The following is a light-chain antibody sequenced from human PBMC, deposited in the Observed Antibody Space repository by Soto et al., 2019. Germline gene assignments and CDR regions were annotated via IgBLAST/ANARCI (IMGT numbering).Light chain of an antibody. CDR3: QQYGSSPLIS. CDR1: QSVSIN. J-gene: IGKJ5*01. CDR2: GAS. V-gene: IGKV3-20*01. Sequence: EIVMTQSPATLSVSPGERATLSCRASQSVSINLAWYQQKPGQAPRLLIFGASKRATGIPDRFSGSGSGRDFTLTISGLEPEDFAVYYCQQYGSSPLISFGQGTRLEIK.